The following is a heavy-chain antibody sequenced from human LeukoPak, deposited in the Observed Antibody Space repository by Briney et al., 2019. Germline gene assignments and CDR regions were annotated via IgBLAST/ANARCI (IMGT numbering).Heavy chain of an antibody. J-gene: IGHJ5*02. Sequence: SETLSLTCTVSGGSISSYYWSWIRQPPGKGLEWIGYIYYSGGTNYNPSLKSRVTISVDTSKNQFSLKLSSVTAADTAVYYCARGSKNWFDPWGQGTLVTVSS. CDR2: IYYSGGT. D-gene: IGHD5/OR15-5a*01. V-gene: IGHV4-59*01. CDR1: GGSISSYY. CDR3: ARGSKNWFDP.